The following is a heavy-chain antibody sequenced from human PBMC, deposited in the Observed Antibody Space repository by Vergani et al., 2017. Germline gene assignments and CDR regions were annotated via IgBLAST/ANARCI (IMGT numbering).Heavy chain of an antibody. CDR2: IYHSGST. CDR1: GGSISSGGYS. J-gene: IGHJ4*02. CDR3: ARVPVYYDFWSGPMGYFDY. V-gene: IGHV4-30-2*01. Sequence: QLQLQESGSGLVKPSQTLSLTCAVSGGSISSGGYSWSWIRQPPGKGLEWIGYIYHSGSTYYNPSLKSRVTISVDTSKNQFSLKLSSVTAADTAVYYCARVPVYYDFWSGPMGYFDYWGQGTLVTVSS. D-gene: IGHD3-3*01.